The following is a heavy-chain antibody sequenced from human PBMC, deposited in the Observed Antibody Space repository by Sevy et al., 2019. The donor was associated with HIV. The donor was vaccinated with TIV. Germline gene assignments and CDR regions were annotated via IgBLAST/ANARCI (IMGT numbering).Heavy chain of an antibody. V-gene: IGHV1-46*03. CDR1: GYTFTTYF. CDR2: IYPSGGSA. Sequence: ASVKVSCKASGYTFTTYFIHWVRQAPGQGLEWMGIIYPSGGSASYALKFQGRVTMTRDTSTSTVYMELSNLRSEDTAVYYCASRRDITVFEDAFDIWGQGTMVTVSS. J-gene: IGHJ3*02. D-gene: IGHD3-9*01. CDR3: ASRRDITVFEDAFDI.